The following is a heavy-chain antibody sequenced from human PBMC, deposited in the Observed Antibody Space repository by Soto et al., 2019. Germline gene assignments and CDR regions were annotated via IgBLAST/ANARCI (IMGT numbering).Heavy chain of an antibody. V-gene: IGHV3-33*01. CDR1: GSIFSGYG. CDR3: ARGGIGGTAFRGFCDY. J-gene: IGHJ4*02. D-gene: IGHD1-7*01. CDR2: IWYDGSNK. Sequence: QEHLVESGGGVVQPGRSLRLSCAASGSIFSGYGMHWVRQAPGKGLEWVAVIWYDGSNKYYADSVKGRFTISRDNSKNMLYLQMDSPGVEDAAIDYCARGGIGGTAFRGFCDYWGQGTLVTVSS.